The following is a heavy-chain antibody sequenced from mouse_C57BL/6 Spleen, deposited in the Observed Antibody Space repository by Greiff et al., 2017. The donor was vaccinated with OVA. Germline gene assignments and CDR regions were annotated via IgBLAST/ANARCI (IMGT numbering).Heavy chain of an antibody. D-gene: IGHD2-3*01. J-gene: IGHJ2*01. Sequence: QVQLKESGAELARPGASVKLSCKASGYTFTSYGISWVKQRTGQGLEWIGEIYPSDSYTNYNQKFKGKATLTVDTSSSTAYMQLSSLTSEDSAVYYCARGDDGDYWGQGTTLTVSS. CDR1: GYTFTSYG. CDR3: ARGDDGDY. CDR2: IYPSDSYT. V-gene: IGHV1-81*01.